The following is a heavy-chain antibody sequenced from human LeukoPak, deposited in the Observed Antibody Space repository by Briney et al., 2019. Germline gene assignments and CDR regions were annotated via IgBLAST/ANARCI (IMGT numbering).Heavy chain of an antibody. Sequence: PSQTLSLTCTVSGGSISSGGYYWSWIRQHPGKGLEWIGYIYYSGSTYYNPSLKSRVTISVDTSKNQFSLKLSSVTAADTAVYYCAREAHYYDSSGYYRFFDYWGQGTLVTVSS. D-gene: IGHD3-22*01. CDR1: GGSISSGGYY. CDR2: IYYSGST. V-gene: IGHV4-31*03. J-gene: IGHJ4*02. CDR3: AREAHYYDSSGYYRFFDY.